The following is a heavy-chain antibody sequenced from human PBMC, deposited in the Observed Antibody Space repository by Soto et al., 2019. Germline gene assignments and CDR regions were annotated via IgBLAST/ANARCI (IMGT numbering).Heavy chain of an antibody. CDR2: VYYSGST. Sequence: QVQLQESGPGLVKPSETLSLTCTVSGGSISSYYWSWIRQPPVKGLEWIGYVYYSGSTNYNPSLKSRVTISVDTSQNQFSLKLSSVTAADTAVYYCARRSGWFPSPFDSWGQGTLVTVSS. CDR1: GGSISSYY. D-gene: IGHD6-19*01. V-gene: IGHV4-59*08. CDR3: ARRSGWFPSPFDS. J-gene: IGHJ4*02.